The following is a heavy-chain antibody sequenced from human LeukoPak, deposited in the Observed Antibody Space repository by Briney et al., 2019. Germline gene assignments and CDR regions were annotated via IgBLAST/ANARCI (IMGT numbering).Heavy chain of an antibody. J-gene: IGHJ6*02. V-gene: IGHV3-23*01. CDR2: ISGRGGST. Sequence: PGGSLRLSCAASGFTFSNYAMSWVRQAPGKGLEWVSVISGRGGSTYYADSVKGRFTISRDNSKNTLYLQMNSLRAEDTAVYYCAKGSAAGDPRYYYYGLDVWGQGTTVTVSS. CDR3: AKGSAAGDPRYYYYGLDV. D-gene: IGHD6-13*01. CDR1: GFTFSNYA.